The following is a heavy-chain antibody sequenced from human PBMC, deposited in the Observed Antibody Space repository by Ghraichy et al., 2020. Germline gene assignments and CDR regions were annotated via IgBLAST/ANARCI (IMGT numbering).Heavy chain of an antibody. CDR2: IWYDGSNK. Sequence: GESLNISCAASGFIFSSYGMHWVRQAPGKGLEWVAVIWYDGSNKYYVDSVKGRFTISRDNSKNTLYLQMNSLRVEDTATYFCASSVSVRTYNMDVWGQGTTVTVSS. D-gene: IGHD2-8*01. J-gene: IGHJ6*02. CDR3: ASSVSVRTYNMDV. CDR1: GFIFSSYG. V-gene: IGHV3-33*01.